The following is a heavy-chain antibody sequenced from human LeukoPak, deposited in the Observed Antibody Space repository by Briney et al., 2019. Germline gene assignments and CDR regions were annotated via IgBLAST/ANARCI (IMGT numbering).Heavy chain of an antibody. J-gene: IGHJ4*02. D-gene: IGHD4-17*01. V-gene: IGHV1-2*06. CDR2: INPNSGGT. CDR1: GYTFTGYY. CDR3: AREYDYGDLYFDY. Sequence: ASVKVSCKASGYTFTGYYMHWVRQAPGQGLEWMGRINPNSGGTNYAQKFQGRVTMTRDASISTAYMELSRLRSDDTAVYYCAREYDYGDLYFDYWGQGTLVTVSS.